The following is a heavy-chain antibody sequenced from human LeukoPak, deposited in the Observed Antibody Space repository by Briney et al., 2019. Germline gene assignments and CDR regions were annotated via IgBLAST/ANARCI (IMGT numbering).Heavy chain of an antibody. CDR2: IWYDGSNK. V-gene: IGHV3-33*06. CDR1: GFTFSSYG. D-gene: IGHD2-15*01. Sequence: GRSLRLSCAASGFTFSSYGMHWVRQAPGKGLEWVAVIWYDGSNKYYADSVKGRFTISRDNSKNTLYLQMNSLRAEDTAVYYCAKGRYCSGGGCYRGDWFDPWGQGTLVTVS. J-gene: IGHJ5*02. CDR3: AKGRYCSGGGCYRGDWFDP.